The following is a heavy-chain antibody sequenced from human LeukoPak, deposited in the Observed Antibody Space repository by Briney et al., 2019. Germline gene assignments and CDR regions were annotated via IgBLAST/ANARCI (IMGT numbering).Heavy chain of an antibody. Sequence: ASVKVSCKASGYTFTGYYMHWVRQAPGQGLEWMGWINPNRGGTKYAQKFQGRVTMTRDTSTRTVPMELSSPRSEDTALYYCAREGMTGAGSALTYFYYYYYMDVWGKGTTVTMSS. CDR2: INPNRGGT. J-gene: IGHJ6*03. V-gene: IGHV1-2*02. D-gene: IGHD6-19*01. CDR3: AREGMTGAGSALTYFYYYYYMDV. CDR1: GYTFTGYY.